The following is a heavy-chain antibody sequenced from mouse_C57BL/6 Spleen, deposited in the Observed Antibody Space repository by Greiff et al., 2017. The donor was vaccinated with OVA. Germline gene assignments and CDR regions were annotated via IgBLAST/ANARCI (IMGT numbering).Heavy chain of an antibody. Sequence: VQLQQSGPELVKPGASVKIPCKASGYTFTDYNMDWVKQSHGKSLEWIGDITPNNGGTIYNQKFTGKATLTVDKSSSTAYMELRSLTSEDTAVYYCARNYYGSSYNWYFDVWGTGTTVTVSS. J-gene: IGHJ1*03. D-gene: IGHD1-1*01. V-gene: IGHV1-18*01. CDR1: GYTFTDYN. CDR2: ITPNNGGT. CDR3: ARNYYGSSYNWYFDV.